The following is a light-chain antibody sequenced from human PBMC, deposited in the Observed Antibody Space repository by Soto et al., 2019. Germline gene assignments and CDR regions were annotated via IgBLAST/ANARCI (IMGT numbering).Light chain of an antibody. CDR3: QQYKTYTYT. V-gene: IGKV1-5*03. Sequence: DIQMTQSPSTLSASVGDRVTITCRASQSIDRWLAWYQQKPGKAPKLLIYRASSLESGVTSRFSGSGSGTDFTLTISSLQPDDFTTYYCQQYKTYTYTFAHGTKLEIK. CDR1: QSIDRW. CDR2: RAS. J-gene: IGKJ2*01.